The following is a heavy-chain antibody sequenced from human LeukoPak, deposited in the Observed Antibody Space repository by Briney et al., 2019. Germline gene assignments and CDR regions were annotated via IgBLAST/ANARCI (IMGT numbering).Heavy chain of an antibody. V-gene: IGHV3-23*01. CDR1: GFTFSTYA. D-gene: IGHD5-18*01. CDR2: LSASGSNT. Sequence: GGSLRLSCAASGFTFSTYAMTWLRQAPGEGLEWVSALSASGSNTYYADSVKGRFTISRDNSKNMLYLQMNSLRAEDTAVYYCAQISVDTSRGRWSDFDSWGQGILVTVSS. CDR3: AQISVDTSRGRWSDFDS. J-gene: IGHJ4*02.